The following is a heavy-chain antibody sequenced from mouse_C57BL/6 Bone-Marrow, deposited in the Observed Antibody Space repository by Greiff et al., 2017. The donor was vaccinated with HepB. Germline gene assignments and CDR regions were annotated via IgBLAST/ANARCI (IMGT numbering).Heavy chain of an antibody. CDR2: ISDGGSYT. V-gene: IGHV5-4*01. Sequence: EVQLQQSGGGLVKHGGSLKLSCAASGFTFSSYAMSWVRQTPEKRLEWVATISDGGSYTYYPDNVKGRFTISRDNAKNNLYLQMSHLKSEDTAMYYCARVKNSLYAMDYWGQGTSVTVSS. CDR3: ARVKNSLYAMDY. CDR1: GFTFSSYA. J-gene: IGHJ4*01.